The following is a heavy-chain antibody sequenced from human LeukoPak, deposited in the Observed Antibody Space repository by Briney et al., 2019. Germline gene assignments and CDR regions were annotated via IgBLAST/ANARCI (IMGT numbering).Heavy chain of an antibody. V-gene: IGHV1-18*01. CDR1: GYTFTSYG. D-gene: IGHD3-22*01. CDR3: ARDRNPIVVVTESQFDY. J-gene: IGHJ4*02. Sequence: ASVKLSCKASGYTFTSYGISWVPQAPGQGLEWMGWISTYNGNTNNAQKLQVRVTMTTDTSTTTAYMELRSLRSDDTAVYYCARDRNPIVVVTESQFDYWGQGTPVTVSS. CDR2: ISTYNGNT.